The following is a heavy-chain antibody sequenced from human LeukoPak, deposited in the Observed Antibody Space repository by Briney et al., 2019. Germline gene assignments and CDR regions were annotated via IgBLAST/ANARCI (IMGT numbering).Heavy chain of an antibody. D-gene: IGHD3-3*01. J-gene: IGHJ4*02. CDR1: GFTFSSYS. Sequence: SGGSLTLSCAASGFTFSSYSTNWVRHAPGKGLEWVSSISSSSYIYYADSVKGRFTISSGNAKNSLYLQMKSLRAEDTAVYYCARNGGAFWSGYPLYYFDYWGQGTLDTVSS. CDR2: ISSSSYI. CDR3: ARNGGAFWSGYPLYYFDY. V-gene: IGHV3-21*01.